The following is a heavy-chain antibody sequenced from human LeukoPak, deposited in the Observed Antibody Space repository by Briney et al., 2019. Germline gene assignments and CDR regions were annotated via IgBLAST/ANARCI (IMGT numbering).Heavy chain of an antibody. CDR1: GFTFGDYA. V-gene: IGHV3-49*03. CDR3: TRGDGIAAAGTGPFDY. J-gene: IGHJ4*02. Sequence: GGSLRLSCTASGFTFGDYAMSWFRQAPGKGLEWVGFIRSKAYGGTTEYAASVKGRFTISRGDSKSIAYLQMNSLKTEDTAVYYCTRGDGIAAAGTGPFDYWGQGTLVTVSS. D-gene: IGHD6-13*01. CDR2: IRSKAYGGTT.